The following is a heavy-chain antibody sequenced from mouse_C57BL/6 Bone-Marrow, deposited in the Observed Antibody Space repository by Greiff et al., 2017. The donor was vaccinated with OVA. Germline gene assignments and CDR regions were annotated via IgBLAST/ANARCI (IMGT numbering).Heavy chain of an antibody. CDR3: TTDYYGSSNYAMDY. CDR2: IDPENGDT. Sequence: EVKLQESGAELVRPGASVKLSCTASGFNIKDDYMHWVKQRPEQGLEWIGWIDPENGDTEYASKFQGKATITADTSSNTAYLQLSSLTSEDTAVYYCTTDYYGSSNYAMDYWGQGTSVTVSS. CDR1: GFNIKDDY. V-gene: IGHV14-4*01. D-gene: IGHD1-1*01. J-gene: IGHJ4*01.